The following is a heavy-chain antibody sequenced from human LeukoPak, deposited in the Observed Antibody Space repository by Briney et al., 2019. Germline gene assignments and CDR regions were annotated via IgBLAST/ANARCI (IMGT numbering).Heavy chain of an antibody. D-gene: IGHD5-12*01. CDR3: ARQGASGYSGYDPSDY. CDR2: IKQDGSEK. J-gene: IGHJ4*02. V-gene: IGHV3-7*03. Sequence: PGGSLRLSCAASGFTFSSYWMSWVRQAPGKGLEWVANIKQDGSEKYYVDSVKGRFTISRDNAKNSLYLQMNSLRAEDTAVYYCARQGASGYSGYDPSDYWGQGTLVTVSS. CDR1: GFTFSSYW.